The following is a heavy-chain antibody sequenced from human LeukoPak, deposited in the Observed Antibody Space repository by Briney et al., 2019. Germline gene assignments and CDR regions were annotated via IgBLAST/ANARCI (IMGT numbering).Heavy chain of an antibody. V-gene: IGHV4-59*01. CDR1: GGFISSYY. Sequence: SETLSLTCTVSGGFISSYYWSWIRQPPGKGLEWIGYIYYSGSTNYNPSLKSRVTISVDTSKNQFSLKLSSVTAADTAVYYCARDRKAGVFDYWGQGTLVTVSS. D-gene: IGHD3-3*01. J-gene: IGHJ4*02. CDR3: ARDRKAGVFDY. CDR2: IYYSGST.